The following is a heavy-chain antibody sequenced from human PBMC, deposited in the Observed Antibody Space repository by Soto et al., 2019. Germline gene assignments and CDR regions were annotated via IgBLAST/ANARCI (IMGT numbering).Heavy chain of an antibody. Sequence: QVQLQESGPGLVKPSQTLSLTCTVSGGSISSGGSYWSWIRQHPGKGLEWIGYIFYSGSTYYNPSLKSRVTRSVDTSKNQCSLKLSSVTAADTAVYYCASYQQSYAFDIWGQGTMVTVSS. J-gene: IGHJ3*02. CDR2: IFYSGST. CDR1: GGSISSGGSY. CDR3: ASYQQSYAFDI. V-gene: IGHV4-31*03. D-gene: IGHD2-2*01.